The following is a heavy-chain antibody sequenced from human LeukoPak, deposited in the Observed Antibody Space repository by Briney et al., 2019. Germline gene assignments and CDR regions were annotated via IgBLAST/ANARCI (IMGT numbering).Heavy chain of an antibody. Sequence: PSETLSLTCAVSDDSFSSHYWTWIRQPPGKGLEWIGYISYIGSTNYNPSLKSRVTISIDTSKNQFSLKLSSVTAADTAVYYCALSYGSERPKTYYGMDVWGQGTTVTVSS. CDR3: ALSYGSERPKTYYGMDV. V-gene: IGHV4-59*11. D-gene: IGHD3-10*01. J-gene: IGHJ6*02. CDR2: ISYIGST. CDR1: DDSFSSHY.